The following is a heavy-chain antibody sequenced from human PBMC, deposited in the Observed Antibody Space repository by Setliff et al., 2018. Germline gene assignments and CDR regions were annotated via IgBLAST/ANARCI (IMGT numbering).Heavy chain of an antibody. J-gene: IGHJ4*02. D-gene: IGHD3-22*01. V-gene: IGHV3-30-3*02. CDR2: SRYAENYQ. CDR3: VKGSGFYDY. CDR1: GFTISYYA. Sequence: GGSLRLSCAASGFTISYYAIHWVRQAPGKGLEWVAVSRYAENYQYYADSVKGRFTISRDNSENTLYLQMNNLRAEDTATYYCVKGSGFYDYWGQGAPVTVSS.